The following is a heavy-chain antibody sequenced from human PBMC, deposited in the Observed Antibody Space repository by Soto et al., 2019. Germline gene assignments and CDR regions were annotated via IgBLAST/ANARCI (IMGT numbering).Heavy chain of an antibody. D-gene: IGHD3-3*01. Sequence: GGSLRLSCAASGFTFTNAWMSWVRRAPGKGLEWVGRIKSKADGGTIDYAAPVKGRFTISRDDSKNKVYLQMNSLNTDDTAVYYCSTGAKRFAMDVWGKGTTVTVSS. CDR1: GFTFTNAW. CDR3: STGAKRFAMDV. V-gene: IGHV3-15*01. CDR2: IKSKADGGTI. J-gene: IGHJ6*04.